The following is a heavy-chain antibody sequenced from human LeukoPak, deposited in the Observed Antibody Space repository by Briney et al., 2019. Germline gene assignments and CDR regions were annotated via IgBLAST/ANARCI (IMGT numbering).Heavy chain of an antibody. D-gene: IGHD3-10*01. V-gene: IGHV3-15*01. CDR1: GFTFSNAW. CDR3: TTEGDGSGTFDY. CDR2: IKSKTDGGTT. Sequence: GGSLRLSCAASGFTFSNAWMSWVRQAPGKGLEWVGRIKSKTDGGTTDYAAPVKGRFAISRDDSKNTLYLQMNSLKTEDTAVYYCTTEGDGSGTFDYWGQGTLVTVSS. J-gene: IGHJ4*02.